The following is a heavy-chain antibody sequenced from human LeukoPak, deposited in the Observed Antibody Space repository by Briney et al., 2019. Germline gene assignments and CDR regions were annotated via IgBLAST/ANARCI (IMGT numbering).Heavy chain of an antibody. Sequence: SETLSLTCTVSGGSISSYYWTWIRQPPGKGLEWIGYIYYSGSTNYNPSLRSRVTISVDTSKNQFSLKLTSVTAADTAVYYCARRRAVAGPDAFDIWGQGTMVTVSS. CDR2: IYYSGST. D-gene: IGHD6-19*01. CDR3: ARRRAVAGPDAFDI. CDR1: GGSISSYY. V-gene: IGHV4-59*01. J-gene: IGHJ3*02.